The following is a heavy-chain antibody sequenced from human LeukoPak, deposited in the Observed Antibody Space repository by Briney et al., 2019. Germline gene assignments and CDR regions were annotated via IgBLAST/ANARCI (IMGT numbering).Heavy chain of an antibody. Sequence: SETLSLTGAVYGGSFSGYYWSWIRQPPRKGLEWIGEINHSGSTNYNPSLKSRVTISVDTSKNQFSLKLSSVTAADTAVYYCARIRLYSSSWYVANWFDPWGQGTLVTVSS. CDR1: GGSFSGYY. V-gene: IGHV4-34*01. J-gene: IGHJ5*02. CDR2: INHSGST. CDR3: ARIRLYSSSWYVANWFDP. D-gene: IGHD6-13*01.